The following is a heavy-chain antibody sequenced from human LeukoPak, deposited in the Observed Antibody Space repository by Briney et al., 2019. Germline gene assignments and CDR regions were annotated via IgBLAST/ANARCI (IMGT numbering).Heavy chain of an antibody. D-gene: IGHD2-8*01. Sequence: GASVKVSCKASGYTFTDYFMHWVRQAPGQGLEWMGWINPNSGDTNYAQKFQGRVTMTRDTSIRTAYMELSSLRSDDTAVYYCARVWPCINDVCPDVFEYWGQGTRVTVSS. V-gene: IGHV1-2*02. J-gene: IGHJ4*02. CDR1: GYTFTDYF. CDR3: ARVWPCINDVCPDVFEY. CDR2: INPNSGDT.